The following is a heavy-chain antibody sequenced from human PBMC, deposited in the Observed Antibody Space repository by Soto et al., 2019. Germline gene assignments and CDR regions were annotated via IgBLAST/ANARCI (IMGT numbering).Heavy chain of an antibody. CDR3: ARWESGDWYLGI. CDR1: GFALSGYW. D-gene: IGHD2-21*02. CDR2: INPDGTIK. J-gene: IGHJ4*02. Sequence: EVQLVESGGGLVQPGGSLRLSCAASGFALSGYWMTWVRQAPGKGLEWVASINPDGTIKYYVDSVKGRFTISRDNADNSLFLQMTSLRVEDTAVYYCARWESGDWYLGIWGQGTLVTVSS. V-gene: IGHV3-7*03.